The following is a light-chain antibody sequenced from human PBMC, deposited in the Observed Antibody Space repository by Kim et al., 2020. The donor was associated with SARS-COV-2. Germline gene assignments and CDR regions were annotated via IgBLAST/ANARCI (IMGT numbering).Light chain of an antibody. CDR1: LRVISN. V-gene: IGKV3-15*01. J-gene: IGKJ1*01. CDR3: QHYNNWPRT. CDR2: AAS. Sequence: PWNRATRACRARLRVISNLSLYHQKPGQAPRLPIYAASTRATGIPARFSGSGSATEFTLTISCLQSEDFAALYCQHYNNWPRTFGQGTTVHIK.